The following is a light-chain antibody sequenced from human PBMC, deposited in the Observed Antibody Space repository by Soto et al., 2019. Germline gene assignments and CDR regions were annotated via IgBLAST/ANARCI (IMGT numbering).Light chain of an antibody. CDR2: GAS. J-gene: IGKJ5*01. CDR3: QQYNNWPPT. CDR1: QSVRSSF. V-gene: IGKV3-15*01. Sequence: EIVMTQSPATLSVSPGERATLSCRASQSVRSSFLAWYQQKPGQAPRLLIYGASARATDIPARFSGSGSGTEFTLTISSLQSEDFAVYHCQQYNNWPPTFGQGTRLEI.